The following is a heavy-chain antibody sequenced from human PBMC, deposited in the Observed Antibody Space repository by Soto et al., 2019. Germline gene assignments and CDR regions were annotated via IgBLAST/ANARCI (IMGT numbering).Heavy chain of an antibody. Sequence: SETLSLTCTVSGGSISSYYWSWIRQPPGKGLEWIGYIYYSGSTNYNPSLKSRVTISVDTSKNQFSLKLSSVTAADTAVYYCARHLLSSPYDYIWGSYPDNPAFDIWGQGTMVTVSS. V-gene: IGHV4-59*08. D-gene: IGHD3-16*01. CDR2: IYYSGST. CDR1: GGSISSYY. J-gene: IGHJ3*02. CDR3: ARHLLSSPYDYIWGSYPDNPAFDI.